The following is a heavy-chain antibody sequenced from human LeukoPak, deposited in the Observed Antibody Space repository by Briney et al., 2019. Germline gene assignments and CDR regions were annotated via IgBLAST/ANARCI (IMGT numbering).Heavy chain of an antibody. D-gene: IGHD5-24*01. CDR1: GYTFTSYA. CDR2: INAGNGNT. J-gene: IGHJ4*02. Sequence: ASVKVSCKASGYTFTSYAMHWVRQAPGQRLEWMGWINAGNGNTKYSQKFQGRVTITRDTSASTVYMELSSLRSEDTAVYYCARDRGRDGYSNFDYWGQGTLVTVSS. V-gene: IGHV1-3*01. CDR3: ARDRGRDGYSNFDY.